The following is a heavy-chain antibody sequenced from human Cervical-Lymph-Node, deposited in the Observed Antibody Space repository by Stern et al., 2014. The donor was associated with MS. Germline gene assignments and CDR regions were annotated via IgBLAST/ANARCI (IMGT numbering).Heavy chain of an antibody. D-gene: IGHD1-1*01. CDR2: ISANSGNT. V-gene: IGHV1-18*01. J-gene: IGHJ4*02. CDR3: ARDRDWNLDY. CDR1: GYTFPTNG. Sequence: QMQLVQSGAEAMEPGASVKVSCKASGYTFPTNGISWVRQAPGQGLEWMGWISANSGNTKYAWNVQGRVTMTTDTSTTTAYMELRSLTSDDTAVYYCARDRDWNLDYWGQGTLVTVSS.